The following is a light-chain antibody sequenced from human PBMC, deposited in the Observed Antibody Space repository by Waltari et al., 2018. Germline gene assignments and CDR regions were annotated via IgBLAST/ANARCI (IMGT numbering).Light chain of an antibody. Sequence: DIQMTQSPSSLPASVVDIVTITCRTSQRVSGYLNSYQQKPGQAPKILSYAASSLQSGVPSRFSGSGFGTDFTLTINGLQPEDFAVYYCQQTYSNFRTFGQGTKVDVK. CDR2: AAS. CDR3: QQTYSNFRT. J-gene: IGKJ1*01. V-gene: IGKV1-39*01. CDR1: QRVSGY.